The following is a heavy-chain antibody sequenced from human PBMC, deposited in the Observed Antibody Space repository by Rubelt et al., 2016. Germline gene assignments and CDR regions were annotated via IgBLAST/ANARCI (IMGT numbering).Heavy chain of an antibody. D-gene: IGHD6-13*01. J-gene: IGHJ5*02. CDR3: ARDLYGGGCIAAAGLRYL. Sequence: QVQLVQSGAEVKKPGASVKVSCKVSGYTLTELSMHWVRQAPGKGLEWMGWISADNGHTHYAQKVQGRVTKNTETSTSTAYRGLRSLRSDDEAVYYCARDLYGGGCIAAAGLRYLWGQGTLVTVSS. CDR2: ISADNGHT. V-gene: IGHV1-24*01. CDR1: GYTLTELS.